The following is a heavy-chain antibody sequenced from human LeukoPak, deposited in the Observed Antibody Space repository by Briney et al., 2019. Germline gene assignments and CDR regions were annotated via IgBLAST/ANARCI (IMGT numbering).Heavy chain of an antibody. CDR2: IYHSGST. V-gene: IGHV4-38-2*02. J-gene: IGHJ5*02. Sequence: SETLSLTCTVSGYSISSGYYWGWIRQPPGKGLEWIGSIYHSGSTYYNPSLKSRVTISVDTSKNQFPLQLSSVPAADTAVYYCARATYISSSRIYWCHPGGQGPLVSVFS. CDR3: ARATYISSSRIYWCHP. D-gene: IGHD6-6*01. CDR1: GYSISSGYY.